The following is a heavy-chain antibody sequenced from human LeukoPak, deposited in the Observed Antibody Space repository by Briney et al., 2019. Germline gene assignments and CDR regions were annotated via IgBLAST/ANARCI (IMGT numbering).Heavy chain of an antibody. CDR1: GFTFSSYA. Sequence: GGSLRLSCAASGFTFSSYAMSWVRQAPGKGLEWVSAISGSGGSTYYADSVKGRFTISRDNSKNTLYLQMNSLRDEDTAVYYCAKDRANAGYFDYWGQGTLVTVSS. V-gene: IGHV3-23*01. D-gene: IGHD1-1*01. CDR3: AKDRANAGYFDY. J-gene: IGHJ4*02. CDR2: ISGSGGST.